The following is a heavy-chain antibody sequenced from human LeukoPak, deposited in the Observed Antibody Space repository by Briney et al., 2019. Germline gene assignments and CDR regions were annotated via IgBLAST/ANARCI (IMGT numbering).Heavy chain of an antibody. CDR1: GYTFSSYG. D-gene: IGHD1-1*01. V-gene: IGHV1-18*01. J-gene: IGHJ4*02. CDR3: ARRQGTTLNFDY. Sequence: SVKVSCKASGYTFSSYGFSWVRQAPGQGVEWMGWINAYNGNTNYAQNLQGRVTMTTDTSTSTAYMELRSLRSDDTAVYYCARRQGTTLNFDYWGQGTLVTVSS. CDR2: INAYNGNT.